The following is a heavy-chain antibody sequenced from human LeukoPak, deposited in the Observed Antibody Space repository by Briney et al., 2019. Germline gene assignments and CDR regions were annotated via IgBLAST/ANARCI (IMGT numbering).Heavy chain of an antibody. D-gene: IGHD1-26*01. CDR1: GASVSSSSYY. CDR3: ATRRSGSHPYY. V-gene: IGHV4-39*01. J-gene: IGHJ4*02. CDR2: VFYSGSI. Sequence: PSETLSLTCTVSGASVSSSSYYWEWIRQPPGKGLEWVGSVFYSGSINYNPSLKSRITMSVDTSKNQFSLRLNSVTATDTAVYYCATRRSGSHPYYWGQGTLVTVSS.